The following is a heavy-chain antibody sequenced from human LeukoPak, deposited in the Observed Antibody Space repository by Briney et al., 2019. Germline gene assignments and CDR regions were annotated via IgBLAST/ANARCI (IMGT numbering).Heavy chain of an antibody. J-gene: IGHJ3*02. CDR2: IYYSGST. Sequence: RPSETLSLTCTVSGGSISSYYWSWIRQPPGKGLEWIGYIYYSGSTNYNPSLKSRVTISVDTSKNQFSLKLSSVTAADTAVYYCARKYSSSWYGWAFDIWGQGTMVTVSS. CDR3: ARKYSSSWYGWAFDI. V-gene: IGHV4-59*08. D-gene: IGHD6-13*01. CDR1: GGSISSYY.